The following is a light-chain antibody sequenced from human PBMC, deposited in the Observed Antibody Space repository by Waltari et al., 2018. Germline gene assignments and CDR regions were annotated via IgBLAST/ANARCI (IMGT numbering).Light chain of an antibody. J-gene: IGLJ3*02. CDR2: RNN. CDR1: SSNIGINT. CDR3: AVWDDSLNGWV. V-gene: IGLV1-44*01. Sequence: QSVLTQPPSASGTPGQRVTISCSGSSSNIGINTVNWYQQLPGTAPKPLIYRNNQRPSGVPDRFSDSKSGTSASLAISGLQSEDEADYYCAVWDDSLNGWVFGGGTKLTVL.